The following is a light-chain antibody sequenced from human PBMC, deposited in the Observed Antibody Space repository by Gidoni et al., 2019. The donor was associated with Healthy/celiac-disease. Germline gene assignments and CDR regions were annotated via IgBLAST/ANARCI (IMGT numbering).Light chain of an antibody. J-gene: IGKJ2*03. CDR1: QGISNY. V-gene: IGKV1-33*01. CDR2: DAS. CDR3: QQYDNLPYS. Sequence: DSQMTQSPSSLSASVGDRVTNTCQASQGISNYLNWYQQKPGKAPKLLIYDASNLETGVPSRFSGSGSGTDFTFTISSLQPDDIATYYCQQYDNLPYSFGQGTKLEIK.